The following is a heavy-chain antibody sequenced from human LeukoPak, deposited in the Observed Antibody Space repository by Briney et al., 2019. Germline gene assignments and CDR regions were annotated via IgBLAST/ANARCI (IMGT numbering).Heavy chain of an antibody. CDR2: FDPEDGVT. D-gene: IGHD3-10*01. Sequence: ASVKVSCKVSGYTLTALSMHRVRQAPGKGLEWMGGFDPEDGVTIYAQKFQGRVTMTEDTSTVTAYMEMSSLRSEDTAVYYCVSQRPATMVRGVMVYWGQGTLVTVSS. CDR1: GYTLTALS. CDR3: VSQRPATMVRGVMVY. V-gene: IGHV1-24*01. J-gene: IGHJ4*02.